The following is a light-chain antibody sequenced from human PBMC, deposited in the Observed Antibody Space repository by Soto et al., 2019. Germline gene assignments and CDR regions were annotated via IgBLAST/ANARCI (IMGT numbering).Light chain of an antibody. V-gene: IGKV3-15*01. J-gene: IGKJ1*01. CDR2: GAS. Sequence: EIVMTHSPATLSASPWEIATLSCRASQSVRSNLAWYQQKPGQAPRLLIYGASTRATGIPAGFSGSGSGTEFTLSIGSLQSEDFAVYYCQQYNDWPPTFGQGTKVDIK. CDR3: QQYNDWPPT. CDR1: QSVRSN.